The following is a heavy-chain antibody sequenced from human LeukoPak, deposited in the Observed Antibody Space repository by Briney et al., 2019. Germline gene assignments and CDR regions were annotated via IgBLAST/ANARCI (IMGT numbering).Heavy chain of an antibody. CDR1: XXXXXXXY. Sequence: SXXXXXXXYXSWIRQSPGKGLXXMGYIYYSGSTNXXPSLKSRVTISVDTXXNQCSLTLSSVTAADTAVYCARXXXXXXXXFYXYWGQGTLVTVSS. CDR2: IYYSGST. V-gene: IGHV4-59*01. CDR3: ARXXXXXXXXFYXY. J-gene: IGHJ4*02.